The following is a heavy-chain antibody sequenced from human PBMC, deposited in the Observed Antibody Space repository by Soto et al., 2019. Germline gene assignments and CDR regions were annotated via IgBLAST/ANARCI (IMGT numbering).Heavy chain of an antibody. CDR2: IAYDGSNQ. V-gene: IGHV3-30*18. CDR1: GFTFNIYG. J-gene: IGHJ4*02. Sequence: GGSRRLSCAAYGFTFNIYGVHWVRQAPDKGLEWVALIAYDGSNQYYADSVKGRFTISRDNSKNTLFLQMNSLRADDTAVYYCAKDQASGQGSFDSWGQGTLVTVSS. CDR3: AKDQASGQGSFDS.